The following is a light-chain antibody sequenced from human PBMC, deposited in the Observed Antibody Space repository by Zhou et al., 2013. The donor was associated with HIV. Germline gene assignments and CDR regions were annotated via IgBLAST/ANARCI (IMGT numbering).Light chain of an antibody. CDR3: QHRSNWPRVT. Sequence: DIVLTQFPGTLSLSPGERATLSCRASQSVSRDLAWYQQKPGQAPRLLIYDASNRATGIPARFSGSGSGTDFTLTISSLXPEDFASFISVQHRSNWPRVTFGVGTKV. J-gene: IGKJ4*01. CDR1: QSVSRD. CDR2: DAS. V-gene: IGKV3-11*01.